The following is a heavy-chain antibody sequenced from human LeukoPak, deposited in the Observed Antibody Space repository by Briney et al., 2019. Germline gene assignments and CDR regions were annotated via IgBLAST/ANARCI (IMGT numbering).Heavy chain of an antibody. D-gene: IGHD5-24*01. CDR2: ISGNGGYT. V-gene: IGHV3-64*01. CDR1: GFVFSTYA. J-gene: IGHJ4*02. Sequence: QAGGSLRLSCAASGFVFSTYAMHWVRQAPGKGLEYVSGISGNGGYTDYANSVKGRFTISRDNFKNTLYLQMGSLRAEYMAVNYCARVLFSCAEIATFDYWGQGTLVTVSS. CDR3: ARVLFSCAEIATFDY.